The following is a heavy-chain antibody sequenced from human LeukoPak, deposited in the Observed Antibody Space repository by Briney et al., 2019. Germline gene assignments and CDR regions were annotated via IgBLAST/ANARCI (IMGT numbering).Heavy chain of an antibody. Sequence: ASVKVSCKASGYALTSQDINWVRQATGQGLEWMGWMNPNSGNTGYAQKFQGRVIMTRDTSINTAYMELYSLRSDDTAVYYCARGYSSTMRTTGNDYWGQGTLVTVSS. CDR3: ARGYSSTMRTTGNDY. CDR2: MNPNSGNT. J-gene: IGHJ4*02. D-gene: IGHD1-1*01. CDR1: GYALTSQD. V-gene: IGHV1-8*01.